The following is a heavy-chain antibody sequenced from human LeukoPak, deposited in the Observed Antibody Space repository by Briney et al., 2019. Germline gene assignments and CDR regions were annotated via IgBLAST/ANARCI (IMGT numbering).Heavy chain of an antibody. J-gene: IGHJ6*02. V-gene: IGHV3-30*18. CDR3: AKSVRPFCSSTSCTQEASSFLGMDV. Sequence: GGSLRLSCAASGFTFSSYDMHWVRQAPGKGLEWVAVISYDGSNKYYADSVKGRFTISGDNSKNTLYLQMNSLRAEDTAVYYCAKSVRPFCSSTSCTQEASSFLGMDVWGQGTTVTVSS. D-gene: IGHD2-2*01. CDR2: ISYDGSNK. CDR1: GFTFSSYD.